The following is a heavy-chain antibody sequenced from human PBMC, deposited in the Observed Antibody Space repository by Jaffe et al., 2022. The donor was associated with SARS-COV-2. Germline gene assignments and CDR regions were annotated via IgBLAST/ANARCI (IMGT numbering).Heavy chain of an antibody. CDR3: ARGVITFGGDYGMDV. J-gene: IGHJ6*02. V-gene: IGHV4-59*01. D-gene: IGHD3-16*01. CDR2: IYYSGST. CDR1: GGSISSYY. Sequence: QVQLQESGPGLVKPSETLSLTCTVSGGSISSYYWSWIRQPPGKGLEWIGYIYYSGSTNYNPSLKSRVTISVDTSKNQFSLKLSSVTAADTAVYYCARGVITFGGDYGMDVWGQGTTVTVSS.